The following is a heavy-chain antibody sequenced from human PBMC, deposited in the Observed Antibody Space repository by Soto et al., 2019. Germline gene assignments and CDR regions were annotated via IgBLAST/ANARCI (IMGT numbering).Heavy chain of an antibody. CDR1: GGSISSGGYY. CDR2: IYYSGST. Sequence: SETLSLTCTVSGGSISSGGYYWSWIRQHPGKGLEWIGYIYYSGSTYYNPSLKSRVTISVDTSKNQFSLKLSSVTAADTAVYYCARDRPPTRWYGGRLWAGEYFQHWGQGTLVTVSS. CDR3: ARDRPPTRWYGGRLWAGEYFQH. D-gene: IGHD2-15*01. J-gene: IGHJ1*01. V-gene: IGHV4-31*03.